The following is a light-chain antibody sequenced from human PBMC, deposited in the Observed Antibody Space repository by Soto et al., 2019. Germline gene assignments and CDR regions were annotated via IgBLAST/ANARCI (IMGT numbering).Light chain of an antibody. J-gene: IGLJ3*02. CDR1: SFNGVSNT. CDR3: ATWDDSLNGPV. Sequence: QSVLTQQPSASGTPGQRVPMSCSESSFNGVSNTVNWYQQLPGSAPKLLIYNTDQRPSGFPDRFSGSKSGTSASLAISGLQSEDEADYYCATWDDSLNGPVFGGENKLTVL. CDR2: NTD. V-gene: IGLV1-44*01.